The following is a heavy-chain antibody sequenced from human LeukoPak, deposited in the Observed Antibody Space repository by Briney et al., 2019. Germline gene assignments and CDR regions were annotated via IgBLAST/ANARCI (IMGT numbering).Heavy chain of an antibody. Sequence: SGPTLVNPTQTLTLTCTFSGFSLSTSGVGVGWIRQPPGKALEWLALVYWDDDRRYSPSLKSRLTITKDTSKNQVVLTMTNMDPVDTATCYCARTMVRGVLFPGWFDPWGQGTLVTVSS. D-gene: IGHD3-10*01. J-gene: IGHJ5*02. CDR3: ARTMVRGVLFPGWFDP. CDR2: VYWDDDR. V-gene: IGHV2-5*02. CDR1: GFSLSTSGVG.